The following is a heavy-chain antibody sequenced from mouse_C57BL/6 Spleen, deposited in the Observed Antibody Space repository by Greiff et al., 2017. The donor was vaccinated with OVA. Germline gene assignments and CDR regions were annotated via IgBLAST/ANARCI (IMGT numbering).Heavy chain of an antibody. D-gene: IGHD1-1*01. J-gene: IGHJ1*03. CDR2: IRSKSNNYAT. Sequence: EVKLVESGGGLVQPKGSLKLSCAASGFSFNTYAMNWVRQAPGKGLEWVARIRSKSNNYATYYADSVKDRFTISRDDSESMLYLQMNNLKTEDTAMYYCAQSSRYYYGSSYWYFDVWGTGTTVTVSS. CDR3: AQSSRYYYGSSYWYFDV. CDR1: GFSFNTYA. V-gene: IGHV10-1*01.